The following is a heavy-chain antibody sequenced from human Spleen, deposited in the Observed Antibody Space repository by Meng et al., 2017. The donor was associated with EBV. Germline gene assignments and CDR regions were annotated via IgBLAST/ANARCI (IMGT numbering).Heavy chain of an antibody. CDR3: ARKLYTDSFFDS. CDR2: IYFTGST. Sequence: VDPQVPAPCRFEPSASLSLTSPVPVGSVSSGRSSWIWIRQPPGKGLEWIGYIYFTGSTKVHPSLKSRLTISVDTAKNQFSLKLTSVTAADTAVYYCARKLYTDSFFDSWGQGTLVTVSS. D-gene: IGHD2-2*02. J-gene: IGHJ4*02. V-gene: IGHV4-61*01. CDR1: VGSVSSGRSS.